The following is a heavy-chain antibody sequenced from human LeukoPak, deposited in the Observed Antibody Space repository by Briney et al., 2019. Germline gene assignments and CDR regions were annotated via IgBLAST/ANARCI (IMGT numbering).Heavy chain of an antibody. CDR3: ARGGVGGYDYFDS. D-gene: IGHD5-12*01. CDR1: GGSISTYY. V-gene: IGHV4-4*09. Sequence: SETLSLTCTVSGGSISTYYWSWIRQPPGKGLEWIGYIYTSGSTDYNPSLKSRVTISLDTSNNQFSLNLNSVTAADTAVYYCARGGVGGYDYFDSWGQGTLVTVSS. CDR2: IYTSGST. J-gene: IGHJ4*02.